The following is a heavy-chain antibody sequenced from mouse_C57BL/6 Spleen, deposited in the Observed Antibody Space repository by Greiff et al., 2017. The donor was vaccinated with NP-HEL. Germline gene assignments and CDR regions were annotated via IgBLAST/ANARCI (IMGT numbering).Heavy chain of an antibody. CDR3: ARSIMAN. CDR1: GYSITSDYA. Sequence: EVQLQQSGPGLVKPSQSLFLTCTVTGYSITSDYAWNWIRQFPGNKLEWMGYISYSGSTSYNPSLKSRISITRDTSKNQFFLQLNSVTTEDTATYDCARSIMANWGQGTTLTVSS. CDR2: ISYSGST. V-gene: IGHV3-2*02. J-gene: IGHJ2*01.